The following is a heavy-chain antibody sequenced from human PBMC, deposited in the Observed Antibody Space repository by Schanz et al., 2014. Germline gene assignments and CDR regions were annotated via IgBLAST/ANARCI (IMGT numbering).Heavy chain of an antibody. V-gene: IGHV3-9*02. D-gene: IGHD3-10*01. CDR1: GFNSDDYA. J-gene: IGHJ3*01. Sequence: EVQVVESGGGLVQPGGSLRLSCTASGFNSDDYAMHWVRQAPGKGLEWVSNIPWNGAAIGYAGSVRGRFTISRDSAKNSLYLQMNSLRPEDTALYYCAKGSRSGSKVMDVWGRGTMVTVSS. CDR3: AKGSRSGSKVMDV. CDR2: IPWNGAAI.